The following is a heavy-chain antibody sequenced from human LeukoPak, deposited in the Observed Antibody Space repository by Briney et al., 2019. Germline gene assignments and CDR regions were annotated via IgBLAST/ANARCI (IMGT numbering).Heavy chain of an antibody. D-gene: IGHD4-17*01. Sequence: GGSLRLSCAASGFTFSSYWMSWVRQAPGKGLEWVANIKQDGSGKYYVDSVKGRFTISRDNAKNSLYLQMNSLRAEDTAVYYCARDPYGDYIKTYFDYWGQGTLVTVSS. CDR3: ARDPYGDYIKTYFDY. CDR1: GFTFSSYW. J-gene: IGHJ4*02. V-gene: IGHV3-7*01. CDR2: IKQDGSGK.